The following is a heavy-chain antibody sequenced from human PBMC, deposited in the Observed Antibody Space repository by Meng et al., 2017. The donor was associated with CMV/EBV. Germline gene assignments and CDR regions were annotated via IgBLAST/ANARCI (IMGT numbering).Heavy chain of an antibody. CDR2: ISYDGSNK. CDR3: ARVRITGTTKVPYNWFDP. Sequence: GGSLRLSCAASGFTFSSYAMHWVRQAPGKGLEWVAVISYDGSNKYYADSVKGRFTISRDNSKNTLYLQMNSLRAEDTAVYYCARVRITGTTKVPYNWFDPWGQGTLVTVSS. CDR1: GFTFSSYA. J-gene: IGHJ5*02. V-gene: IGHV3-30*04. D-gene: IGHD1-7*01.